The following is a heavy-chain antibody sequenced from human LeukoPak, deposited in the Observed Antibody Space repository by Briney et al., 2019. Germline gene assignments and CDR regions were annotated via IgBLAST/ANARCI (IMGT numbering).Heavy chain of an antibody. V-gene: IGHV3-21*01. D-gene: IGHD1-1*01. CDR2: ISRSKNI. J-gene: IGHJ4*02. CDR3: ARVSFGAWNFDY. Sequence: GGSLRLSCAASGFTFSSYSMNWVRQAPGKGLEWVSSISRSKNIYYADSVKGRFTISRDNAKSSLNLQMNSLRAEDTAIYYCARVSFGAWNFDYWGQGTLVTVSS. CDR1: GFTFSSYS.